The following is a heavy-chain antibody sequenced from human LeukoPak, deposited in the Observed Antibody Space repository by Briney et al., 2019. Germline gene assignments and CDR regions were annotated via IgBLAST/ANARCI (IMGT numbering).Heavy chain of an antibody. J-gene: IGHJ5*02. D-gene: IGHD2-15*01. Sequence: GSSVKVSCKASGGTLSGYAISWVRQAPGQGLEWMGGIIPIYGTPHSAQKFQGRVTITTDESTSTAYMELSSLRSEDTAVYYCARGSGVGCSGGSCYPGPWGQGTLVTVSS. CDR3: ARGSGVGCSGGSCYPGP. V-gene: IGHV1-69*05. CDR2: IIPIYGTP. CDR1: GGTLSGYA.